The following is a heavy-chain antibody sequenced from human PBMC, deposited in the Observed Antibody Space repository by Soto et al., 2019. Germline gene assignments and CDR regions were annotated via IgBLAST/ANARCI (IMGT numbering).Heavy chain of an antibody. CDR1: GSTIGSLA. CDR3: AKSPGMYYYDSSGYYHYDY. V-gene: IGHV3-23*01. CDR2: ISGSGVST. Sequence: WGPLRLSCAVSGSTIGSLALSWVRQAPGKGLEWVSAISGSGVSTYYADSVKGRFTISRDNSKNTLYLQMNSLRAEDTAVYYCAKSPGMYYYDSSGYYHYDYWGQGTLVPVSS. J-gene: IGHJ4*02. D-gene: IGHD3-22*01.